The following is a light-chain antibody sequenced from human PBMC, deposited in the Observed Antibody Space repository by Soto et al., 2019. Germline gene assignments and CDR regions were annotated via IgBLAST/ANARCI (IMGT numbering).Light chain of an antibody. Sequence: EIVMTQSPLSLTVTPGDPASISCTSSQSLQHNNGNTLLDWYMQKPGQSPQLLIYLGSRRAPGAPDRVSGSGSGTDCTLRISTVEADDAAIYCLMQALQTPLTFGQGTKLEI. V-gene: IGKV2-28*01. J-gene: IGKJ1*01. CDR3: MQALQTPLT. CDR1: QSLQHNNGNTL. CDR2: LGS.